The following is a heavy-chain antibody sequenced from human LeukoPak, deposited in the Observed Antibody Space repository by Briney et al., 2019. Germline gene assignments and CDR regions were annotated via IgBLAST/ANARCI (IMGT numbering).Heavy chain of an antibody. J-gene: IGHJ3*02. Sequence: PSETLSLTCTVSGGSISSNNYYWGWIRQPPGKGLKWIGSIYYSGNTYYNPSLKSRVTISVDTSKNQFSLKLSSVTAADTAVYYCARRQTFADSTAWYDTFDIWGRGTMVTVSS. CDR3: ARRQTFADSTAWYDTFDI. CDR2: IYYSGNT. CDR1: GGSISSNNYY. D-gene: IGHD6-19*01. V-gene: IGHV4-39*01.